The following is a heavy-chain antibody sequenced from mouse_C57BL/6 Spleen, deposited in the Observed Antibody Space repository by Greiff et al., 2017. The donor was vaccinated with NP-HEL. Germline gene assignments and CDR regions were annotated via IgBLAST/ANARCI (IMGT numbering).Heavy chain of an antibody. D-gene: IGHD1-1*01. Sequence: QVQLQQPGAELVRPGSSVKLSCKASGYTFTSYWMHWVKQRPIQGLEWIGNIDPSDSETHYNQKFKDKATLTVDKSSSTAYMQLSSLTSEDSAVYYCAYGSSYDDYAMDYWGQGTSVTVSS. V-gene: IGHV1-52*01. CDR1: GYTFTSYW. CDR3: AYGSSYDDYAMDY. J-gene: IGHJ4*01. CDR2: IDPSDSET.